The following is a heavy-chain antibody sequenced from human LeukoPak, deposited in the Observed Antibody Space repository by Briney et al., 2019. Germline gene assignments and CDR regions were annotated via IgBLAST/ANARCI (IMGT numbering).Heavy chain of an antibody. CDR2: MSYDGFSK. D-gene: IGHD3-22*01. CDR1: GFTFSSCA. CDR3: AREGHTSGYCGTFDV. V-gene: IGHV3-30*04. J-gene: IGHJ3*01. Sequence: PGGSLRLSCAASGFTFSSCAMSWVRQAPGKGLEWVSAMSYDGFSKYYADSMKGRLTISRDDSKNTVYLQMKSLRPEDTAVYYCAREGHTSGYCGTFDVWGQGTTVAVS.